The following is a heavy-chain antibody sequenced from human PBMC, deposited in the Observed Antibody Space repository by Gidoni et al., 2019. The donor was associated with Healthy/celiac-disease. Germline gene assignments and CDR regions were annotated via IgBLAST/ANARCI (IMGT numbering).Heavy chain of an antibody. Sequence: QVQLVQSGAEVKKPGSSVKVSCKASGGTFSSYAISWVRQAPGQGLEWMGGISPIFGTANYAQKFQGRVTITADESTSTAYMELSSLRSEDTAVYYCARDRGSVGATTARGAYFDYWGQGTLVTVSS. V-gene: IGHV1-69*01. J-gene: IGHJ4*02. CDR2: ISPIFGTA. CDR1: GGTFSSYA. CDR3: ARDRGSVGATTARGAYFDY. D-gene: IGHD1-26*01.